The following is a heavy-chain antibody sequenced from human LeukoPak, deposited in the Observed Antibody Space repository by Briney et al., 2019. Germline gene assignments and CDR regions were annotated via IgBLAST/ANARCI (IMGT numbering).Heavy chain of an antibody. CDR2: ISAYNGNT. V-gene: IGHV1-18*01. CDR3: ARALLGYYYDSSGRNFDY. CDR1: GYTFTSYG. D-gene: IGHD3-22*01. J-gene: IGHJ4*02. Sequence: ASVKVSCKASGYTFTSYGINWVRQALGQGLEWMGWISAYNGNTNYVQKLQDRVTMTTDTSTSTAYMELRSLRSDDTAVYYCARALLGYYYDSSGRNFDYWGQGTLVTVSS.